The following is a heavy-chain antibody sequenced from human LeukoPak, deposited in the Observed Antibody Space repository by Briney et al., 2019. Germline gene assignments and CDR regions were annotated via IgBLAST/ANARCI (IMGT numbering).Heavy chain of an antibody. D-gene: IGHD3-16*01. CDR3: AREGNDYYYDQ. CDR2: IKEDGNDK. V-gene: IGHV3-7*01. J-gene: IGHJ4*02. CDR1: GFTFSSYW. Sequence: GGSLRLSCAASGFTFSSYWMAWVRQAPGKGLEWVANIKEDGNDKYYVDSVKGRFTISRDNAKNSLYLQVASLRGDDTATYYCAREGNDYYYDQWGQGTLVTVSP.